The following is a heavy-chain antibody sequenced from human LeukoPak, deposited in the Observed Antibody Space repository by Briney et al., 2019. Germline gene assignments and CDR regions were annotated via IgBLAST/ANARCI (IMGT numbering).Heavy chain of an antibody. CDR1: GFTFTSSA. Sequence: SVKVSCKASGFTFTSSAMQWVRQARGQRLEWIGWIVVGSGNTNYAQKFQERVTITRDMSTSTAYMELSSLRSEDTAVYYCATYCSSTSCYTWDWEFDYWGQGTLVTVSS. CDR3: ATYCSSTSCYTWDWEFDY. V-gene: IGHV1-58*02. D-gene: IGHD2-2*02. J-gene: IGHJ4*02. CDR2: IVVGSGNT.